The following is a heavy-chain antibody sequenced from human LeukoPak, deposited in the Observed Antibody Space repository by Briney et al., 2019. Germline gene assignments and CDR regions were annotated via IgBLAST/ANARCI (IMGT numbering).Heavy chain of an antibody. J-gene: IGHJ4*02. V-gene: IGHV1-69*04. CDR2: IIPILGMA. CDR1: GGTFSSYA. D-gene: IGHD7-27*01. Sequence: ASVKVSCKASGGTFSSYAISWVRQAPRQGLEWMGRIIPILGMANYAQKFQGRVTITADKSTNTGYMELSSLRSEDTAVYYCARSGASFLGPDWGQGTLVTVSS. CDR3: ARSGASFLGPD.